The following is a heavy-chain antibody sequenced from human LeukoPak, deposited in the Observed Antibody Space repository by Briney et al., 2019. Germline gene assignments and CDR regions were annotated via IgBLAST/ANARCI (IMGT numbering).Heavy chain of an antibody. CDR2: ISYRGNT. J-gene: IGHJ6*03. Sequence: SETLSLTCTVSGGSINRYYWSWIRQAPGKGLEWIGHISYRGNTNYNPSLKSRVTMSVDTSQNQFSLKLTSVTAADTAVYFCAREFPPLRAGYIDVWGTGTTVTVSS. CDR3: AREFPPLRAGYIDV. D-gene: IGHD6-13*01. V-gene: IGHV4-59*01. CDR1: GGSINRYY.